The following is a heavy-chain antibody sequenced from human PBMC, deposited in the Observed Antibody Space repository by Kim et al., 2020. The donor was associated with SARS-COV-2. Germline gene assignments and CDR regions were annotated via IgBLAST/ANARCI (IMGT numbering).Heavy chain of an antibody. J-gene: IGHJ4*02. V-gene: IGHV3-23*01. Sequence: GHFPISRDNSKNPLYLQMNSLRAEDTALYYCAKRFDIVVVPTEPAAFDYWGQGTLVTVSS. D-gene: IGHD2-2*01. CDR3: AKRFDIVVVPTEPAAFDY.